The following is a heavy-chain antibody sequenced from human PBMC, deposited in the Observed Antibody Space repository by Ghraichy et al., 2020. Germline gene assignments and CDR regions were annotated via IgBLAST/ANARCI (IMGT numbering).Heavy chain of an antibody. CDR1: GFTFSSYS. CDR3: ARDRQLAVAGKMETDAFDI. D-gene: IGHD6-19*01. CDR2: ISSSSSYI. J-gene: IGHJ3*02. Sequence: GGSLRLSCAASGFTFSSYSMNWVRQAPGKGLEWVSSISSSSSYIYYADSVKGRFTISRDNAKNSLYLQMNSLRAEDTAVYYCARDRQLAVAGKMETDAFDIWGQGTMVTVSS. V-gene: IGHV3-21*01.